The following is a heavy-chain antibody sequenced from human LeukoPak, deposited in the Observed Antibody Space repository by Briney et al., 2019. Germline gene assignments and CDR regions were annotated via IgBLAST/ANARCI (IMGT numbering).Heavy chain of an antibody. D-gene: IGHD3-22*01. CDR2: INWNGGST. CDR3: ARESESYDSSGSTFDY. Sequence: GGSLRLSCAASGFTFDDYGMSWVRQAPGKGLEWVSGINWNGGSTGYADSVKGRFTISRDNSKNTLYLQMNSLRAEDTAVYYCARESESYDSSGSTFDYWGQGAMVTVSS. J-gene: IGHJ4*02. V-gene: IGHV3-20*04. CDR1: GFTFDDYG.